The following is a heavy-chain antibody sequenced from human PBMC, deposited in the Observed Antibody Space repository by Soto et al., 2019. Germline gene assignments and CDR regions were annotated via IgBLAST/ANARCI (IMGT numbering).Heavy chain of an antibody. CDR1: GGAFSSYA. CDR3: ARVVRAYYGMDV. D-gene: IGHD3-10*01. V-gene: IGHV1-69*05. J-gene: IGHJ6*02. Sequence: SVKVSCKASGGAFSSYAISWVRQAPGQGLEWMGGIIPIFGTANYAQKFQGRVTITRDTSASTAYMELSSLRSEDTAVYYCARVVRAYYGMDVWGQGTTVTVSS. CDR2: IIPIFGTA.